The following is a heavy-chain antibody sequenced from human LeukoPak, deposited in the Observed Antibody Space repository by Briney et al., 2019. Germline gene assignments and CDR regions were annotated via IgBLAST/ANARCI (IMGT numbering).Heavy chain of an antibody. CDR2: ISSISSYI. J-gene: IGHJ3*02. V-gene: IGHV3-21*01. D-gene: IGHD6-19*01. CDR1: GFTFSSYS. Sequence: GGSLRLSCAASGFTFSSYSMNWVRQAPGKGLEWVSSISSISSYIYYADSVKGRFTISRDNAKNSLYLQMNSLRAEDTAVYYCARGYSSGWPDDAFDIWGQGTMVTVSS. CDR3: ARGYSSGWPDDAFDI.